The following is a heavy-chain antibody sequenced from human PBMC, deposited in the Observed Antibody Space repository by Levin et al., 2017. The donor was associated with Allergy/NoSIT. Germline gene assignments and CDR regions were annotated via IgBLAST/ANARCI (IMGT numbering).Heavy chain of an antibody. V-gene: IGHV3-33*01. J-gene: IGHJ4*02. Sequence: GGSLRLSCAASGFTFSSYAMHWVRQAPGKGLEWMSDICYDGSHETYADSVKGRFTISRDNSRNTLYLQMNSLRAEDTAVDYLARGMLCTGGHCYRISGYWGQGTLVSVS. CDR2: ICYDGSHE. D-gene: IGHD2-8*02. CDR3: ARGMLCTGGHCYRISGY. CDR1: GFTFSSYA.